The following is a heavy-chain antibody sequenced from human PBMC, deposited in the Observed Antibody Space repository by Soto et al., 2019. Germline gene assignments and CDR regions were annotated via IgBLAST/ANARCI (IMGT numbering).Heavy chain of an antibody. Sequence: EVQLLESGGGLVQPGGSLRLSCAASGFTFSTFAMSWVRQAPGKGLEWVSAISGSGGSIYYADSVKGRFTISRDNSKNPLYLQMNSLRAEDTAVYYCAKEAVITPGYYFDYWGQGTLVTVSS. V-gene: IGHV3-23*01. CDR3: AKEAVITPGYYFDY. J-gene: IGHJ4*02. CDR1: GFTFSTFA. CDR2: ISGSGGSI. D-gene: IGHD1-20*01.